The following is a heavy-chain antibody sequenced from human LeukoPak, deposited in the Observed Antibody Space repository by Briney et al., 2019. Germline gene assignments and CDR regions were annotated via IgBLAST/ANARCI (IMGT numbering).Heavy chain of an antibody. CDR2: ISSSGSTI. J-gene: IGHJ4*02. CDR1: GFTFSDYY. D-gene: IGHD2-2*01. CDR3: ARDCSSTSCYRTLDY. Sequence: GGSLRLSCAASGFTFSDYYMSWIRQAPGKGLEWVSYISSSGSTICYADSVKGRFTISRDNAKNSLYLQMNSLRAEDTAVYYCARDCSSTSCYRTLDYWGQGTLVTVSS. V-gene: IGHV3-11*04.